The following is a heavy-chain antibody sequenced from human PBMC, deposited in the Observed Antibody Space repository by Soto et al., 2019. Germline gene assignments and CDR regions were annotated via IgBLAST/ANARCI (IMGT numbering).Heavy chain of an antibody. CDR3: ARTLLASYYYDSSGYYPGGMDV. CDR1: GGSISSYY. D-gene: IGHD3-22*01. V-gene: IGHV4-59*01. J-gene: IGHJ6*02. CDR2: IYYSGST. Sequence: SETLSLTCTVSGGSISSYYWSWIRQPPGKGLEWIGYIYYSGSTNYNPSLKSRVTISVDTSKNQFSLKLSSVTAADTAVYYCARTLLASYYYDSSGYYPGGMDVWGQGTTVTV.